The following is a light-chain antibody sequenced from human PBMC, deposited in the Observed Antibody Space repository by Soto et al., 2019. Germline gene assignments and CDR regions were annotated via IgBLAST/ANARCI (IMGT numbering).Light chain of an antibody. Sequence: PGERATLSCRASQSVSSYLAWYQQKPGQAPRLLIYDASNRATGIPARFSGSGSGTDFTLTISSLEPEDFAVYYCQQRSNWLTFGGGTKVEIK. V-gene: IGKV3-11*01. J-gene: IGKJ4*01. CDR2: DAS. CDR3: QQRSNWLT. CDR1: QSVSSY.